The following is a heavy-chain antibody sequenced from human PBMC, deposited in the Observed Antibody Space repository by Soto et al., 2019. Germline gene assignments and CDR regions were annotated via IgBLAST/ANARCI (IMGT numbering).Heavy chain of an antibody. CDR2: IYYTGST. CDR1: GVSISSSNYH. D-gene: IGHD3-10*01. CDR3: ARREFHSQSSGTYLDY. J-gene: IGHJ4*02. Sequence: PSETLSLTCTVSGVSISSSNYHWGWIRQPPGKGLEWIGSIYYTGSTHYNPSLKSRVTVSADTSKNQFSLRLSSVIAADTAVYYCARREFHSQSSGTYLDYWGQGTLVTVSS. V-gene: IGHV4-39*01.